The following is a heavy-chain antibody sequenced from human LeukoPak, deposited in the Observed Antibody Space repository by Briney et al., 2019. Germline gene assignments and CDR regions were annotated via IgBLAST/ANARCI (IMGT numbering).Heavy chain of an antibody. V-gene: IGHV3-30*18. CDR2: ISYDGSNK. CDR3: AKDGFQH. Sequence: GRSLRLSCAASGFTFSSYGMHWVRQAPGKGLEWVAVISYDGSNKYYADSVKGRFTISRDNSKNTLYLQMNSLRAEDTAVYYCAKDGFQHWGQGTLVTVSS. CDR1: GFTFSSYG. J-gene: IGHJ1*01.